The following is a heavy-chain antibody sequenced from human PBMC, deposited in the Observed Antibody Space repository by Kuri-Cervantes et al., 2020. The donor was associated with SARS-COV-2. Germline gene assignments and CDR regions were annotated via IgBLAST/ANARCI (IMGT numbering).Heavy chain of an antibody. D-gene: IGHD2-2*01. V-gene: IGHV3-23*01. Sequence: GESLKISCAVSGFTFSSYAMSWVRQAPGKGLEWVSAISGSGGSTYYADSVKGRFTISRDNSKNTLYLQMNSLRAEDTAVYYCAKDSPEIVVVPAAPLYFDLWGRGTLVTVSS. CDR3: AKDSPEIVVVPAAPLYFDL. J-gene: IGHJ2*01. CDR2: ISGSGGST. CDR1: GFTFSSYA.